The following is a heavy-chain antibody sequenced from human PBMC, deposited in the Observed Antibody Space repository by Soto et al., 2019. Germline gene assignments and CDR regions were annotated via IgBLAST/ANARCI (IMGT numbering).Heavy chain of an antibody. CDR3: ARAIGGYSYGPGGDY. CDR1: GGTFSSYA. J-gene: IGHJ4*02. V-gene: IGHV1-69*13. D-gene: IGHD5-18*01. CDR2: IIPIFGTA. Sequence: SVKVSCKASGGTFSSYAISWVRQAPGQGLEWMGGIIPIFGTANYAQKFQGRVTITADESTSTAYMELSSLRSEDTAVYYCARAIGGYSYGPGGDYWGQGTLVTVSS.